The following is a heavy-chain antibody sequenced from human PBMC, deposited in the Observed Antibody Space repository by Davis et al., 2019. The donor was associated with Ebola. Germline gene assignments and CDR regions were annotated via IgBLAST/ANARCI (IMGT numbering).Heavy chain of an antibody. V-gene: IGHV3-7*03. CDR3: ARGSRNMDV. CDR1: GFTFRSYW. J-gene: IGHJ6*02. CDR2: IKEDGSEK. Sequence: GESLKISCAASGFTFRSYWMSWVRQAPGKGLEWVAKIKEDGSEKLEVDSGKGRFTISRDNAKDSLYLQMNSLSAEDTAVYYCARGSRNMDVWGQGTTVTVSS.